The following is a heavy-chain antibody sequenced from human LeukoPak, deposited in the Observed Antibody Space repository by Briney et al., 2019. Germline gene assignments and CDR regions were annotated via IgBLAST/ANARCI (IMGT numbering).Heavy chain of an antibody. D-gene: IGHD3-3*02. V-gene: IGHV4-59*11. Sequence: PSETLSLTCTVSGGSMRTHPWNWIRQTPGKGLEWIGYVFDSGRTKENPSRNRLVTPSADTSKNQLSLMLSSVTAADTAVYYCTTMKPGNIFGYFDFWGQGILVTVSS. CDR3: TTMKPGNIFGYFDF. CDR2: VFDSGRT. J-gene: IGHJ4*02. CDR1: GGSMRTHP.